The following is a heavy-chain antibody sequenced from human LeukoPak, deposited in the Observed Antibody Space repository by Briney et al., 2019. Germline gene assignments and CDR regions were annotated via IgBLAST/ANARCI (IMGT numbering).Heavy chain of an antibody. CDR1: GFTVSNKY. CDR3: ARVRDHRADF. V-gene: IGHV3-53*01. J-gene: IGHJ4*02. CDR2: IYSDGRT. D-gene: IGHD3-10*01. Sequence: GGSLRLSCAASGFTVSNKYMTWVRQAPGKGLEWVSLIYSDGRTYYADSVKGRCTISRDNSKNTLYLQMNSLRAEDTAVYYCARVRDHRADFWGQGTLVTVSS.